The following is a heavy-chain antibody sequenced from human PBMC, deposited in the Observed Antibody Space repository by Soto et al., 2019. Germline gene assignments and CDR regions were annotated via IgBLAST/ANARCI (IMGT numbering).Heavy chain of an antibody. CDR1: GYTFTIYA. V-gene: IGHV7-4-1*01. CDR2: INTNTGNP. CDR3: ERETTDETNWYFDL. Sequence: GGSVKVSCRASGYTFTIYAMNWVRQAPGQGLEWMGWINTNTGNPTYAQGFTGRFVFSLDTSVSTAYLQICSLKAEDTAVYYCERETTDETNWYFDLWGRGTMVTVSS. D-gene: IGHD4-17*01. J-gene: IGHJ2*01.